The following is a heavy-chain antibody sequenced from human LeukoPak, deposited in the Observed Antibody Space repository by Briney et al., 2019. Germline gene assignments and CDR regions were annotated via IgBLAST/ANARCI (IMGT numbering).Heavy chain of an antibody. CDR2: VSSSSSTI. J-gene: IGHJ4*02. Sequence: QPGGSLRLSCAASGFTFSSYSMNWVRQAPGKGLEWVSYVSSSSSTIYYADSVKGRFTISRDNAKNSLYLQMNSLRAEDTAVYYCVVTSRFGEFDYWGQGTLVTVSS. V-gene: IGHV3-48*04. CDR3: VVTSRFGEFDY. D-gene: IGHD3-10*01. CDR1: GFTFSSYS.